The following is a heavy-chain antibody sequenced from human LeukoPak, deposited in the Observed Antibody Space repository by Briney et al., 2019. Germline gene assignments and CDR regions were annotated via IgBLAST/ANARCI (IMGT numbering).Heavy chain of an antibody. CDR3: ARIEGATLSGYFDY. Sequence: PSETLSRTCTVSGYFISSGYYWGWIRQPPGKGLEWIGSIYENGNTYYNPSLRSRVTISVDTSKNQFSLKLSSVTAADTAVYHCARIEGATLSGYFDYWGQGTLVTVSS. CDR2: IYENGNT. D-gene: IGHD1-26*01. CDR1: GYFISSGYY. V-gene: IGHV4-38-2*02. J-gene: IGHJ4*02.